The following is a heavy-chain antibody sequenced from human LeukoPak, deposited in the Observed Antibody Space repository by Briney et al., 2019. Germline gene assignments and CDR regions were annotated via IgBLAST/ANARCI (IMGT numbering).Heavy chain of an antibody. D-gene: IGHD3-22*01. CDR3: ARTLYDSSGYGGHNAFDI. V-gene: IGHV1-69*02. Sequence: ASVKVSCKASGGTFSSYTISWVRQAPGQGLEWMGRIIPILGIANYAQKFQGRVTITADKSTSTAHMELSSLRSEDTAVYYCARTLYDSSGYGGHNAFDIWGQGTMVTVSS. CDR1: GGTFSSYT. J-gene: IGHJ3*02. CDR2: IIPILGIA.